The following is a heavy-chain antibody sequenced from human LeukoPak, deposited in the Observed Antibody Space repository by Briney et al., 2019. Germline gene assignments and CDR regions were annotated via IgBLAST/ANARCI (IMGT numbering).Heavy chain of an antibody. Sequence: GESLKISCKGSGYSFNSYWIGRVRQMPGKGLEWMGIIYPGDSDTRYSPSFQGQVTISADKSISTAYLQWSSLKASDTAMYYCARSRYYGGNLWFLDYWGQGTLVTVSS. D-gene: IGHD4-23*01. V-gene: IGHV5-51*01. CDR2: IYPGDSDT. CDR3: ARSRYYGGNLWFLDY. J-gene: IGHJ4*02. CDR1: GYSFNSYW.